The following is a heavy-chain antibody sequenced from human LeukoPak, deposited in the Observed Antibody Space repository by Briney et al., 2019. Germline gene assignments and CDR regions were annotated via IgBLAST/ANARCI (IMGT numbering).Heavy chain of an antibody. CDR3: AKDMDIETVGWLDP. CDR1: GLTFNNYA. D-gene: IGHD5-12*01. CDR2: LSGTGDIT. V-gene: IGHV3-23*01. J-gene: IGHJ5*02. Sequence: GGSLRLSCAPSGLTFNNYAMSWVRQAQGKGLKWVSGLSGTGDITNYADSVKGRFTISRDNSKNTLFLQMNSLRGEDTAVYYCAKDMDIETVGWLDPWGQGTLVTVSS.